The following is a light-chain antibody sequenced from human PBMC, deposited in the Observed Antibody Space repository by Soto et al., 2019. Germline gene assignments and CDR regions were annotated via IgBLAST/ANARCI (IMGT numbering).Light chain of an antibody. J-gene: IGLJ1*01. CDR2: DVS. CDR3: SSYTSSSTRV. Sequence: QSALTQPASVSGSPGQSITISCTGTSSDVGGYNYVSWYQHHPGKAPKLMIYDVSNRPSGVSNRFSGSKSGNTASLTISGLQAEDEADYYCSSYTSSSTRVFGTGPKVTVL. CDR1: SSDVGGYNY. V-gene: IGLV2-14*03.